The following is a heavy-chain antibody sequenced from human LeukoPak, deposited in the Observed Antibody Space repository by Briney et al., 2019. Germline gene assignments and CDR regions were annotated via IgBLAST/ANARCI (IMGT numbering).Heavy chain of an antibody. CDR1: GFTFSSYA. J-gene: IGHJ4*02. CDR2: ISYDGSNK. V-gene: IGHV3-30-3*01. CDR3: ARDVSDCYDY. D-gene: IGHD6-19*01. Sequence: PGRSLRLSCAASGFTFSSYAMHWVRQAPGKGLEWVAVISYDGSNKYYTDSVKGRFTISRDNSKNTLYLQINSLRAEDTAVYYCARDVSDCYDYWGQGTLVTVSS.